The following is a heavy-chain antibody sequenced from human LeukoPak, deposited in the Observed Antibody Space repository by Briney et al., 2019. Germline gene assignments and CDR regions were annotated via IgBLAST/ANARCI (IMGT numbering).Heavy chain of an antibody. CDR3: ARDPGWSSFDI. CDR2: INQDAGTT. Sequence: GGSLRLSCVASGFSFTSYWMSWVRQAPGKGLEFVANINQDAGTTNYVDSVKGRFTISGDNAENSLYPQMSSLRAEDTALYYCARDPGWSSFDIWGQGIMVTVSS. D-gene: IGHD2-15*01. J-gene: IGHJ3*02. V-gene: IGHV3-7*01. CDR1: GFSFTSYW.